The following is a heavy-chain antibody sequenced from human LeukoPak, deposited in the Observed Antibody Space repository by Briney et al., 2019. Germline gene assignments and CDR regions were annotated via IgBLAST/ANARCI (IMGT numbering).Heavy chain of an antibody. J-gene: IGHJ4*02. Sequence: ASVKVSCKVSGYTLTELSMHWVRQAPGKGLEWMGGFDPEDGETIYAQKFQGRVTMTEDTSTDTAYMELSSLRSEDTAVYYCATDLLGMVPSDLYSSGWYTDYWGQGTLVTVSS. CDR3: ATDLLGMVPSDLYSSGWYTDY. CDR2: FDPEDGET. D-gene: IGHD6-19*01. V-gene: IGHV1-24*01. CDR1: GYTLTELS.